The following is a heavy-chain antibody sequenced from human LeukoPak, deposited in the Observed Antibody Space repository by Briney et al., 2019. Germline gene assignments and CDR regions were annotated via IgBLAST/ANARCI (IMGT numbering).Heavy chain of an antibody. CDR2: ITSSGGIT. D-gene: IGHD2-21*02. CDR1: GFTFNSHE. Sequence: GGTVRLSCAASGFTFNSHEMHWVRQAPGKGLDWVSYITSSGGITYYADSVKGRFTVSRDNAKNSLYLQMNSLRAEDTAVYYCAGERNCGGDCYQGSWFDPWGQGTLVTVSS. J-gene: IGHJ5*02. CDR3: AGERNCGGDCYQGSWFDP. V-gene: IGHV3-48*03.